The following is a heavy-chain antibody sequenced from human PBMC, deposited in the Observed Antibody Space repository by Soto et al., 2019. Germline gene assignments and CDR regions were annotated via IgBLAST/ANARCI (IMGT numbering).Heavy chain of an antibody. J-gene: IGHJ4*02. CDR3: ASGGEGSIAVAG. CDR1: GGSISGSSYY. D-gene: IGHD6-19*01. Sequence: SETLSLTCTVSGGSISGSSYYWGWIRQPPGKGLEWIGAIYYTGGTYYKPSLKSRVTISVDTSKNQFSMKLNSVSAADTAVYYCASGGEGSIAVAGWGQGTLVTVSS. CDR2: IYYTGGT. V-gene: IGHV4-39*01.